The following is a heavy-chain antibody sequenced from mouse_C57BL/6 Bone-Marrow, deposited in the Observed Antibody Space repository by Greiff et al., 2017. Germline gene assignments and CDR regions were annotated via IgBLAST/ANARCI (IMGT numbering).Heavy chain of an antibody. CDR3: ARKGHYYGSSQYYCDD. D-gene: IGHD1-1*01. Sequence: VQLQQPGAELVMPGASVKLSCKASGYTFTSYWMHWVKQRPGQGLEWIGEIDPSDSYTNYNQKFKGKSTLTVDKSSSTAYMQLSSLTSEDSAVYYCARKGHYYGSSQYYCDDWGQGTTLTVSS. CDR1: GYTFTSYW. V-gene: IGHV1-69*01. J-gene: IGHJ2*01. CDR2: IDPSDSYT.